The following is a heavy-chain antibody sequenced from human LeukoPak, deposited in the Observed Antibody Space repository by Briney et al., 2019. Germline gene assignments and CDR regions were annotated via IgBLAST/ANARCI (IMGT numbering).Heavy chain of an antibody. CDR1: GGSISSSSYY. V-gene: IGHV4-39*07. CDR3: ARDYRGTYSSGFIGGPDC. J-gene: IGHJ4*02. D-gene: IGHD6-19*01. Sequence: SETLSLTCTVSGGSISSSSYYWGWIRQPPGKGLEWIGSIYYSGSTYYNPSLKSRVTISVDTSKNQFSLKLSSVTAADTAVYYCARDYRGTYSSGFIGGPDCWGQGTLVTVSS. CDR2: IYYSGST.